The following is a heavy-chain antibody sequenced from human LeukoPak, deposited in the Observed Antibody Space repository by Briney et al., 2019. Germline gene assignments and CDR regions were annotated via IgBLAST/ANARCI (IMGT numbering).Heavy chain of an antibody. CDR2: IRYDGSDK. CDR3: AKDWGSSSCYDY. D-gene: IGHD6-13*01. J-gene: IGHJ4*02. Sequence: GGSLRLSCAASGFSFSNYGLHWVRQAPGKGLEWVAFIRYDGSDKYYADSVKGRFTISRDNSKNTLYLQMNSLRAEDTAVYYCAKDWGSSSCYDYWGQGTLVTVSS. V-gene: IGHV3-30*02. CDR1: GFSFSNYG.